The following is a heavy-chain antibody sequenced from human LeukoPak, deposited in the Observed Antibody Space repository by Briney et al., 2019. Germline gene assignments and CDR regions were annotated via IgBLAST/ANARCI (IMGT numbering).Heavy chain of an antibody. J-gene: IGHJ4*02. CDR3: ARDLEDIVVVPAAGAFDY. CDR2: ISAYNGNT. D-gene: IGHD2-2*01. V-gene: IGHV1-18*01. CDR1: GYTFTSYG. Sequence: GASVKVSCKASGYTFTSYGISWVRQAPGQGLEWMGWISAYNGNTNYAQKLQGRVTMTTDTSTSTAYMELRSLRSDDTAVYYCARDLEDIVVVPAAGAFDYWGQGTLVTVSS.